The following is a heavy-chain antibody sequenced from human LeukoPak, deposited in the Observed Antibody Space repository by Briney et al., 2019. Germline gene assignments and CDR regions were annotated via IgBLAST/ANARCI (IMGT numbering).Heavy chain of an antibody. J-gene: IGHJ6*04. D-gene: IGHD6-13*01. CDR1: GYSFTSYW. CDR3: AGDSSSWYYYYGMDV. V-gene: IGHV5-10-1*01. Sequence: GESLKISCQGSGYSFTSYWISWVRQMPGKGLEWMGRIDPSDSYTNYSPSFQGHVTISADKSISTAYLQWSSLKASDTAMYYCAGDSSSWYYYYGMDVWGKGTTVTVSS. CDR2: IDPSDSYT.